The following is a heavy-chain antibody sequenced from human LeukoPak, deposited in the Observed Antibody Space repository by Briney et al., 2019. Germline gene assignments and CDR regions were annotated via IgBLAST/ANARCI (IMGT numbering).Heavy chain of an antibody. CDR1: GGTFSSYA. CDR2: IIPIFGTA. D-gene: IGHD3-10*01. CDR3: ARGGFEYYYYMDL. V-gene: IGHV1-69*06. J-gene: IGHJ6*03. Sequence: SVKVSCKASGGTFSSYAISWVRQAPGQGLEWMGGIIPIFGTANYAQKFQGRLTITADKSTSTVYVELSSLRSEDTAVYYCARGGFEYYYYMDLWGKGTTVTVSS.